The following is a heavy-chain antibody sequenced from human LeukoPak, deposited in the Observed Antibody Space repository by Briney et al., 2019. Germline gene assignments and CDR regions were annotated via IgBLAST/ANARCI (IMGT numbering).Heavy chain of an antibody. CDR2: ISYDGSNK. Sequence: PGRSLRLSCAASGFTLSSYAMHWVRQAPGKGLEWVAVISYDGSNKYYADSVKGRFTISRDNSKNTLYLQMNSLRAEDTAVYYCARDLIIAARDAFDIWGQGTMVTVSS. J-gene: IGHJ3*02. CDR1: GFTLSSYA. D-gene: IGHD6-6*01. CDR3: ARDLIIAARDAFDI. V-gene: IGHV3-30*04.